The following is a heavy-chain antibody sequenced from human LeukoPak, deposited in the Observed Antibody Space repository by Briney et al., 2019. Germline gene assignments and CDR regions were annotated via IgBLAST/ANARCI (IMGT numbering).Heavy chain of an antibody. CDR2: IWYDGSNK. Sequence: GGSLRLSCAASGFTFSSYGMRWVRQAPGKGLEGGAVIWYDGSNKYYADSVKGRFTISRDNSKNTLYLQMNSLRAEDTAVYYCARESTIRFDYWGQGTLVTVSS. J-gene: IGHJ4*02. CDR3: ARESTIRFDY. CDR1: GFTFSSYG. D-gene: IGHD4-17*01. V-gene: IGHV3-33*01.